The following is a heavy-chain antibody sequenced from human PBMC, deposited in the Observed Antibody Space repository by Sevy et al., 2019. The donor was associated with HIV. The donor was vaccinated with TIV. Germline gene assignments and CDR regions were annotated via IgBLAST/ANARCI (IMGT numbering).Heavy chain of an antibody. V-gene: IGHV4-4*07. D-gene: IGHD3-10*01. CDR1: GDAISDYH. J-gene: IGHJ6*02. Sequence: SETLSLTCSVSGDAISDYHWTWLRQPAGKGLEWIGHIFGSGITRFNPSLKTRVTMSADRSKNQFSVRLTSATTADTAVYYCARGGDMNRGVIGSEYAFFHMDVWGPGTTVTVSS. CDR2: IFGSGIT. CDR3: ARGGDMNRGVIGSEYAFFHMDV.